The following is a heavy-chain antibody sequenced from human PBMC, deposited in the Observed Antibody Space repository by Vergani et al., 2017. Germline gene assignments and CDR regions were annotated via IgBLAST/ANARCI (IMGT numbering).Heavy chain of an antibody. CDR2: ISPVASTV. J-gene: IGHJ6*02. CDR1: GFKFSDHY. D-gene: IGHD2/OR15-2a*01. V-gene: IGHV3-11*04. Sequence: LEESGGGSVKPGGSLRLSCAASGFKFSDHYMSWIRQAPGKGLEWVSHISPVASTVSYTDSVTGRFTVSRDNNNNSLTLDMTTLRVEDTAVYYFAKNLGISTTRHYYAMDVWGQGTTVTVSS. CDR3: AKNLGISTTRHYYAMDV.